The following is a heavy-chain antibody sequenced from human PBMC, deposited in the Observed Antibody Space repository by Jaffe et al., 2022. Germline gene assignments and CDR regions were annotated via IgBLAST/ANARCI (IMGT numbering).Heavy chain of an antibody. V-gene: IGHV4-39*01. CDR3: AGISSIAALHFDY. J-gene: IGHJ4*02. Sequence: QLQLQESGPGLVKPSETLSLTCTVSGGSISSSSYYWGWIRQPPGKGLEWIGSIYYSGSTYYNPSLKSRVTISVDTSKNQFSLKLSSVTAADTAVYYCAGISSIAALHFDYWGQGTLVTVSS. CDR1: GGSISSSSYY. CDR2: IYYSGST. D-gene: IGHD6-6*01.